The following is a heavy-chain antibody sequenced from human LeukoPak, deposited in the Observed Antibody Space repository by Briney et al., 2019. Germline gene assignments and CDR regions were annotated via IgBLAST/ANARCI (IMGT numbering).Heavy chain of an antibody. CDR2: IYYSGST. J-gene: IGHJ3*02. CDR3: ARSTPSLYGDTPSAFDI. V-gene: IGHV4-30-4*01. CDR1: GDSISSGDYY. D-gene: IGHD4-17*01. Sequence: PSETLSLTCTVSGDSISSGDYYWSWIRQPPGKGLEWIGYIYYSGSTYYNPSLKSRVTISVDTSKNQFSLKLSSVTAADTAVYYCARSTPSLYGDTPSAFDIWGQGTMVTVSS.